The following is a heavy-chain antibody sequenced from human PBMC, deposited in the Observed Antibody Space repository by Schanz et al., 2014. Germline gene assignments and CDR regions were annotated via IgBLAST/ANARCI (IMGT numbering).Heavy chain of an antibody. V-gene: IGHV3-30-3*01. CDR2: ISYDGSNK. CDR3: ASPSGHSDYGTYFDF. CDR1: GFTVSSNH. J-gene: IGHJ4*02. D-gene: IGHD5-12*01. Sequence: VQLLESGGGLVQPGGSLRLSCAVSGFTVSSNHMSWVRQAPGKGLEWVAVISYDGSNKYYADSVKGRFTISRDNSRNTLYLQMNSLRTEDTAVYYCASPSGHSDYGTYFDFCGQGTLVTVSS.